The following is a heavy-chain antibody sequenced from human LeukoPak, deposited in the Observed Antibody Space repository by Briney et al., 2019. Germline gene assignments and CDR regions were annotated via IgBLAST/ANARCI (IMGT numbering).Heavy chain of an antibody. D-gene: IGHD3-22*01. CDR1: GFTFSSYW. CDR2: IRYDGSNK. V-gene: IGHV3-30*02. J-gene: IGHJ4*02. Sequence: GGSLRLSCAASGFTFSSYWMSWVRQAPGKGLEWVAFIRYDGSNKYYADSVKGRFTISRDNSKNTLYLQMNSLRAEDTAVYYCAKGRSYYDSSGYYAFGYWGQGTLVTVSS. CDR3: AKGRSYYDSSGYYAFGY.